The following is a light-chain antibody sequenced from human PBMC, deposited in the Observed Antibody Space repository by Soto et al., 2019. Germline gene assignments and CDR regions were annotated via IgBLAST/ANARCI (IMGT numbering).Light chain of an antibody. V-gene: IGKV3D-20*02. CDR3: QQRSNWPLT. Sequence: EIVLTQSPGTLSLSPGERATLSCRASQSVSSSYLAWYQQKPGQAPRLLIYGASSRATGIPARFSGSGSGTGFTLTISSLEPEDFAVYYCQQRSNWPLTFGGGTKVDIK. CDR2: GAS. CDR1: QSVSSSY. J-gene: IGKJ4*01.